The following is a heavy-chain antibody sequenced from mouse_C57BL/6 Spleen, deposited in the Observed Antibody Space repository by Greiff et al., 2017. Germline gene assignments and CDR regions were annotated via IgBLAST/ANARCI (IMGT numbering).Heavy chain of an antibody. J-gene: IGHJ1*03. Sequence: VQLQQSGPVLVKPGASVKMSCKASGYTFTDYYMNWVKQSHGKSLEWIGVINPYNGGTSYNQKFKGKDTLTVDKSSSTAYMELNSLTSEDSAVYYCASTMVTTRYFDVWGTGTTVTVSS. CDR2: INPYNGGT. CDR1: GYTFTDYY. D-gene: IGHD2-2*01. V-gene: IGHV1-19*01. CDR3: ASTMVTTRYFDV.